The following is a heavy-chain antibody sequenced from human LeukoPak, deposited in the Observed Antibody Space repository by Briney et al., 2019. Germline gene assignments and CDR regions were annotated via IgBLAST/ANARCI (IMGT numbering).Heavy chain of an antibody. J-gene: IGHJ4*02. D-gene: IGHD4-23*01. Sequence: GGSLRLSCVASAFAFSSNWMTWVRQAPGKGLEWVASIKEDGSETYYADSVKGRFTISRDNSKNTLYLQMNSLRAEDTAVYYCARSQLRWYTDYWGQGTLVTVSS. CDR1: AFAFSSNW. CDR3: ARSQLRWYTDY. CDR2: IKEDGSET. V-gene: IGHV3-7*02.